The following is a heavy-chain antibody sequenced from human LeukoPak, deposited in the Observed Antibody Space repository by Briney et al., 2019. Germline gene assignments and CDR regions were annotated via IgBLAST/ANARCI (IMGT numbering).Heavy chain of an antibody. J-gene: IGHJ4*02. D-gene: IGHD3-16*01. V-gene: IGHV1-69*05. CDR3: ARAYYDYVWGSYRTPFD. CDR1: GGTFSSYA. CDR2: IIPIFGTA. Sequence: GASVKVSCKASGGTFSSYAISWVRQAPGQGLEWMGRIIPIFGTANYAQKFQGRGTITTDESTSTAYMELSSLRSEDTAVYYCARAYYDYVWGSYRTPFDWGQGTLVTVSS.